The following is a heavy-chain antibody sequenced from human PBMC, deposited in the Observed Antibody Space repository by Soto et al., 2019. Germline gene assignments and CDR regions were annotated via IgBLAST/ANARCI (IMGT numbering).Heavy chain of an antibody. Sequence: ASVKGYCKTSGYTFTSYGISWVRKENGQGLEWMGWISAYNGNTNYAQKLQGRVTMTTDTSTSTAYMELRSLRSDDTAVYYCARDRDIVVVPAAISNYYYGMDVWGQGTTVTVSS. V-gene: IGHV1-18*04. CDR2: ISAYNGNT. CDR3: ARDRDIVVVPAAISNYYYGMDV. CDR1: GYTFTSYG. J-gene: IGHJ6*02. D-gene: IGHD2-2*02.